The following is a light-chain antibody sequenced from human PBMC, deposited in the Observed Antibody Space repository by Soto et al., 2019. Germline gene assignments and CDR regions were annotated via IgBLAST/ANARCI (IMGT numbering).Light chain of an antibody. CDR3: QQHSNWPLT. CDR2: KAS. Sequence: DIQMTQSPSTLSGSVGDRVTITCRASQTISSWLAWYQQKPGKAPKLLIYKASTLKSGVPSRFSGSGSGKEFTLTISSLQPYDFAVYYCQQHSNWPLTFGGGTRVEIK. J-gene: IGKJ4*01. CDR1: QTISSW. V-gene: IGKV1-5*03.